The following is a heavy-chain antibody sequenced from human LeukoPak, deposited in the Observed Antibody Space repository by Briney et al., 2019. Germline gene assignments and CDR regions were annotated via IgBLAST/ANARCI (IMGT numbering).Heavy chain of an antibody. D-gene: IGHD1-26*01. V-gene: IGHV4-59*01. J-gene: IGHJ4*02. Sequence: SETLSLTCTVSGGSISSYYWSWIRQPPGKGLEWIGYIYYSGSTNCNPSLKSRVTISVDTSKNQFSLKLSSVTAADTAVYYCARHPSGSQFDYWGQGTLVTVSS. CDR2: IYYSGST. CDR1: GGSISSYY. CDR3: ARHPSGSQFDY.